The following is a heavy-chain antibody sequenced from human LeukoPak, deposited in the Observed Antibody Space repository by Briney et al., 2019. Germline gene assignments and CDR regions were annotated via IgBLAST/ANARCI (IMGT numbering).Heavy chain of an antibody. D-gene: IGHD3-22*01. V-gene: IGHV1-24*01. CDR1: GYTLTELS. Sequence: ASVKVSCKVSGYTLTELSMHWVRQAPGKGLEWMGGFDPEDGETIYAQKFQGRVTTTEDTSTDTAYMELSSLRSEDTAVYYCATALYDSSGYSYYSDYWGQGTLVTVSS. CDR3: ATALYDSSGYSYYSDY. J-gene: IGHJ4*02. CDR2: FDPEDGET.